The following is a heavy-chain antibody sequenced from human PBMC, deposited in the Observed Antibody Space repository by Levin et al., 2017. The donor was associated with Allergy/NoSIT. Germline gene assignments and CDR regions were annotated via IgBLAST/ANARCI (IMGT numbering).Heavy chain of an antibody. Sequence: SQTLSLTCTVSGGSISSYYWSWIRQPPGKGLEWIGYIYYSGSTYYNPSLKSRVTISVDTSKNQFSLKLSSVTAADTAVYYCARRQAYSSTLGWFDPWGQGTLVTVSS. V-gene: IGHV4-59*08. D-gene: IGHD6-13*01. J-gene: IGHJ5*02. CDR1: GGSISSYY. CDR3: ARRQAYSSTLGWFDP. CDR2: IYYSGST.